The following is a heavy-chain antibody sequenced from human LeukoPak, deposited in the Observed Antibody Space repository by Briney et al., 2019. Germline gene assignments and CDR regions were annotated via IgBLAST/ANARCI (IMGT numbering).Heavy chain of an antibody. V-gene: IGHV3-20*04. D-gene: IGHD3-22*01. CDR1: GFTFDDYG. J-gene: IGHJ4*02. Sequence: GGSLRLSCAASGFTFDDYGISWVRQAPGKGLEWVSGINWNGGSTGYADSVKGRFTISRDNAKNSLYLQMNSLRAEDTALYYCAGDIYYDSSAEDYWGQGTLVTVSS. CDR2: INWNGGST. CDR3: AGDIYYDSSAEDY.